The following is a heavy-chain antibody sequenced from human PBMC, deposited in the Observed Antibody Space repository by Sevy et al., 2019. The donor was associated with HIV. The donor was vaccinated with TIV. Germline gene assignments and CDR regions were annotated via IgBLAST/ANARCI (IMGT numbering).Heavy chain of an antibody. CDR2: INSAGA. CDR3: ATSVNVDSSWLDP. V-gene: IGHV1-2*02. CDR1: GSTFSDDY. Sequence: ASVKVSCKTSGSTFSDDYVHWVRRAPGAGLEWLGWINSAGANFAEIFQDRLSMTRDASISTAYMELRSLRSDDTATYYCATSVNVDSSWLDPWGQGTLVTVSS. J-gene: IGHJ5*02. D-gene: IGHD3-22*01.